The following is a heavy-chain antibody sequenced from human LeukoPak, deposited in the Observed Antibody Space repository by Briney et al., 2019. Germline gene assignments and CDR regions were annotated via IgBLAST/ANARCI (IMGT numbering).Heavy chain of an antibody. D-gene: IGHD2-15*01. CDR3: AREVRHCSGGSCQNWFDP. J-gene: IGHJ5*02. Sequence: SQTLSLTCAVSGGSISSGGYSWSWIRQPPGKGLEWIGYIYHSGSTYYNPSLKSRVTISVDRSKNQFSLKLSSVTAADTAVYYCAREVRHCSGGSCQNWFDPWGQGTLVTVSS. CDR1: GGSISSGGYS. CDR2: IYHSGST. V-gene: IGHV4-30-2*01.